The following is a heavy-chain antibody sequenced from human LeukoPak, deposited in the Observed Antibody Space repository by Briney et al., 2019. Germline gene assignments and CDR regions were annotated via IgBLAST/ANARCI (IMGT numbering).Heavy chain of an antibody. D-gene: IGHD3-22*01. CDR1: GYSFTTYW. V-gene: IGHV5-51*01. CDR3: ARLLVVEDTRAFDG. CDR2: IYPGNSDT. Sequence: GESLKISCRASGYSFTTYWLGWVRPMPGKGLEWLGIIYPGNSDTRYSPSFQGPVTISNDKSISTAYLQWNSLKASATALYYWARLLVVEDTRAFDGWGQGTLVTVSS. J-gene: IGHJ4*02.